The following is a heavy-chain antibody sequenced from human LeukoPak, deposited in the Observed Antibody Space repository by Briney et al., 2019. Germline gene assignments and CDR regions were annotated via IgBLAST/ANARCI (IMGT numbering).Heavy chain of an antibody. CDR1: GYTFTSYG. CDR3: AREGDAYYFDY. CDR2: INPNSSGT. Sequence: ASVKVSCKASGYTFTSYGISWVRQAPGQGLEWMGWINPNSSGTNYAQKFQGWVTMTRDTSISTAYMELSRLRSDDTAVYYCAREGDAYYFDYWGQGTLVTVSS. J-gene: IGHJ4*02. V-gene: IGHV1-2*04. D-gene: IGHD3-16*01.